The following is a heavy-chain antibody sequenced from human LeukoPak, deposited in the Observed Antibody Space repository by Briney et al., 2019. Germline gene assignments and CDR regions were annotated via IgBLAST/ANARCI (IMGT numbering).Heavy chain of an antibody. CDR1: GYTFTSYY. V-gene: IGHV1-46*01. Sequence: ASVKVSCKASGYTFTSYYMLWVRQAPGQGLEWMGIINPSGGSTSYAQKFQGRVTMTRDTSTSTVYMELSSLRSEDTAVYYCARVRLTRYYDSSGYFDYWGQGTLVTVSS. CDR3: ARVRLTRYYDSSGYFDY. CDR2: INPSGGST. D-gene: IGHD3-22*01. J-gene: IGHJ4*02.